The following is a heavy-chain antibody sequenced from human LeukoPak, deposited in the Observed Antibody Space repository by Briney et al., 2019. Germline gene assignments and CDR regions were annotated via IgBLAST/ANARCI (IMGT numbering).Heavy chain of an antibody. CDR3: ASGKYFYDDAGSVNRASRTALDL. D-gene: IGHD3-16*01. J-gene: IGHJ3*01. CDR2: IYKSGDV. Sequence: SETLSLTCSVSGDSTTSYYWSWIRQSPGKGLEWLGLIYKSGDVNYHPSFRSRLFMSVDRSKTQVSLRLRSVTAADTAAYYCASGKYFYDDAGSVNRASRTALDLWARGTMVIVSS. V-gene: IGHV4-59*01. CDR1: GDSTTSYY.